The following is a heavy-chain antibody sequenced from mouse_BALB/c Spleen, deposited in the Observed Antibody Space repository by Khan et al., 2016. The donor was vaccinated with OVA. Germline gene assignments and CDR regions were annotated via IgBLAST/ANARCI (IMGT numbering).Heavy chain of an antibody. CDR3: EREVGYLYAMDY. D-gene: IGHD1-2*01. CDR1: GYTFTNYG. V-gene: IGHV9-3-1*01. Sequence: QIQLVQSGPELKKPGETVKISCKASGYTFTNYGMNRGKQAPGKGLKWMGWINTYTGEPTYADDFKGRFAFSLETSASTAYLQINNLKNEDTATYFCEREVGYLYAMDYWGQGTSVTVSS. CDR2: INTYTGEP. J-gene: IGHJ4*01.